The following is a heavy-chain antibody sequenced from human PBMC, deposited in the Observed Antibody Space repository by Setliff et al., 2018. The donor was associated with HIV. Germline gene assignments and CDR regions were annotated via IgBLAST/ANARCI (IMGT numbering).Heavy chain of an antibody. CDR2: IDHSGST. D-gene: IGHD3-10*01. CDR3: ARGLNYYGSGSYLPLGY. V-gene: IGHV4-34*01. Sequence: SETLSLTCAVYGGSFNDYYWTWIRQPPGKGLEWIGEIDHSGSTKYHASLKSRVTISIDPSKSQISLKLSSVTAADTAVYYCARGLNYYGSGSYLPLGYWGQGTLVTVSS. J-gene: IGHJ4*02. CDR1: GGSFNDYY.